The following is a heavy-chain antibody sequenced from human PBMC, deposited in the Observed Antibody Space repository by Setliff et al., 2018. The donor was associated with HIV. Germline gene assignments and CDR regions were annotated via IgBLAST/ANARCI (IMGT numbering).Heavy chain of an antibody. CDR1: GFTFISYT. CDR3: AKGVKWLDP. D-gene: IGHD3-16*01. V-gene: IGHV3-30*04. Sequence: GGSLRLSCSASGFTFISYTMHWVRQAPGKGLEWVAVISYDGSKKYYADSVKGRFTISRDNSKNTLYLQMNSLRAEDTAVYYCAKGVKWLDPRGQGIQVTVSS. CDR2: ISYDGSKK. J-gene: IGHJ5*02.